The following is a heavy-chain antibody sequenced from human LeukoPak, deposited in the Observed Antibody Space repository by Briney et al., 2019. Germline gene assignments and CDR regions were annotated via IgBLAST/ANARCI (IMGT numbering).Heavy chain of an antibody. V-gene: IGHV3-33*01. CDR1: GFTFTTYG. D-gene: IGHD1-20*01. CDR2: IWYDGSDD. J-gene: IGHJ6*03. CDR3: ARDGISGKPPAYMDV. Sequence: PGGSLRLSCAASGFTFTTYGMHWVRQAPGKGLEWVAVIWYDGSDDNLPDSVRGRFTISRDNSKNTLFLQMNNLRAEDTAVYYCARDGISGKPPAYMDVWGEGTTVT.